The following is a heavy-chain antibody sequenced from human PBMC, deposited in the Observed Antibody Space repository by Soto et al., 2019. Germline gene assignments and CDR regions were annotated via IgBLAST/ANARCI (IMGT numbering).Heavy chain of an antibody. J-gene: IGHJ5*02. CDR1: GGSIKSYY. CDR3: ARYRGSYSYIWFDP. CDR2: IYYSGTT. V-gene: IGHV4-59*01. D-gene: IGHD1-26*01. Sequence: SETLSLTCSVSGGSIKSYYWSWIRQPPGKGLEWIGYIYYSGTTNYNPSLKSRVTMSVDTSKNQFFLKLSSVTAADSAVYYCARYRGSYSYIWFDPWGQGTLVTVSS.